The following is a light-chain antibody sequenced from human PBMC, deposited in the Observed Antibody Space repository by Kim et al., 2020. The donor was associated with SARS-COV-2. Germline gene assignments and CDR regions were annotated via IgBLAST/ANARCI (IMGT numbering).Light chain of an antibody. Sequence: DIQLTQSPSFLSASVGDRVTITCRASQGISSYLAWYQQKPGKAPELLIYLASTLQSGVPSRFSGSGSGTEFTLTISSLQPEDFATYYCQQFNGYPLTFGGGTKVDIK. J-gene: IGKJ4*01. CDR2: LAS. CDR3: QQFNGYPLT. V-gene: IGKV1-9*01. CDR1: QGISSY.